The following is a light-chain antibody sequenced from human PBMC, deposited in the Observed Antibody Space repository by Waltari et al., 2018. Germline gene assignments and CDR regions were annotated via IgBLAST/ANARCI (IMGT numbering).Light chain of an antibody. CDR2: DVI. CDR1: SRAIGSYNF. V-gene: IGLV2-8*01. Sequence: QSVLTQPPSVSGSPGQSVTMSCTGTSRAIGSYNFVSWYQQHPGKAPKLVVYDVITRPSGVPDRFSGSKSGNTASLTVSGLQAEDEADYYCSSHAGSTAVFGGGTKLTVL. CDR3: SSHAGSTAV. J-gene: IGLJ2*01.